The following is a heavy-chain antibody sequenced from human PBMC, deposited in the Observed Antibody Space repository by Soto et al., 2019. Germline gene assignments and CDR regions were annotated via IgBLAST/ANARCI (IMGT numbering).Heavy chain of an antibody. CDR1: GYTFTSYG. CDR3: ARDLRLPQLGDSSGWYPGY. CDR2: ISAYNGNT. V-gene: IGHV1-18*01. Sequence: ASVKVSCKASGYTFTSYGISWVRQAPGQGLEWMGWISAYNGNTNYAQKLQGRVTMTTDTSTSTAYMELRSLRSDDPAVYYCARDLRLPQLGDSSGWYPGYWGQGTLVTVSS. J-gene: IGHJ4*02. D-gene: IGHD6-19*01.